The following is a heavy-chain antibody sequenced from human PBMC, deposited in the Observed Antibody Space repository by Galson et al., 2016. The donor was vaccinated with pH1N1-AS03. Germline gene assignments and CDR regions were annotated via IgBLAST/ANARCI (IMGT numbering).Heavy chain of an antibody. V-gene: IGHV3-33*01. CDR3: ARGQGYNSGYFVTDY. J-gene: IGHJ4*02. Sequence: SLRLSCAASGFTFSSYGMHWVRQTPGKGLEWVAVIWYDGSNKYYADSVKGRFTISRDNSKNTLYLQMSSLRAEDTAVYYCARGQGYNSGYFVTDYWGRGTLVTVSS. D-gene: IGHD3-22*01. CDR2: IWYDGSNK. CDR1: GFTFSSYG.